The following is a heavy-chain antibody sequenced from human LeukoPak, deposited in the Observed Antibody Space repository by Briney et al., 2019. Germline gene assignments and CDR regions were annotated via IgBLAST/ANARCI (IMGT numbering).Heavy chain of an antibody. V-gene: IGHV3-23*01. D-gene: IGHD5-18*01. CDR1: GFTFSSYA. J-gene: IGHJ2*01. Sequence: PGGSLRLSYAASGFTFSSYAMSWVRQAPGKGLEWVSAISGSGGSTYYADSVKGRFTISRDNSKNTLYLQMNSQRAEDTAVYYCAKLPAKIQLVSWYFDLWGRGTLVTVSS. CDR2: ISGSGGST. CDR3: AKLPAKIQLVSWYFDL.